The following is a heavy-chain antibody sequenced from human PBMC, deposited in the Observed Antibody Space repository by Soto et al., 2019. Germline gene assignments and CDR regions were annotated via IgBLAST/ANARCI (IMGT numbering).Heavy chain of an antibody. CDR1: GFTFSNYA. CDR3: ARDRCTNGVCYAPSDY. Sequence: HPGGSLRLSCAASGFTFSNYAMHWVRQAPGKGLEFVSAISSNGGSTFYANSMKGRFTISRDNSKNTLYLQMGSLRAEDMAVYYCARDRCTNGVCYAPSDYWGQGTLVTVSS. D-gene: IGHD2-8*01. J-gene: IGHJ4*02. V-gene: IGHV3-64*01. CDR2: ISSNGGST.